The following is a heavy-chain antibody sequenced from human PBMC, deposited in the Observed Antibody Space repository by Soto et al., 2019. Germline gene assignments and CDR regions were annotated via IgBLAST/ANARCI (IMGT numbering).Heavy chain of an antibody. CDR1: GFKFTSYG. V-gene: IGHV3-48*02. J-gene: IGHJ4*02. CDR3: ARGGAARPDF. D-gene: IGHD2-15*01. Sequence: DVQLVNSGGGFVMPGGSLRLSCGASGFKFTSYGMNWVRQSPGKGFEWLAYISGFSATIKYADSVRGRFIVSRDNDMNSLFLQLTDLTDDDTAVYYCARGGAARPDFWGQGSLVVVPS. CDR2: ISGFSATI.